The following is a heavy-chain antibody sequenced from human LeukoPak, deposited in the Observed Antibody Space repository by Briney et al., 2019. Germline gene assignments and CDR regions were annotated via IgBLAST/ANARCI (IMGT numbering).Heavy chain of an antibody. CDR1: GVSISSYY. CDR2: IYYSGST. D-gene: IGHD1-1*01. J-gene: IGHJ4*02. CDR3: AAYNNNDYYFDY. Sequence: SETLSLTCKVSGVSISSYYWTWIRQPPGKGLGWIGYIYYSGSTNYNPSLKSRVTVSLDTSKNQFSLKLSSVSAADTAVYYCAAYNNNDYYFDYWGQGTLVTVSS. V-gene: IGHV4-59*01.